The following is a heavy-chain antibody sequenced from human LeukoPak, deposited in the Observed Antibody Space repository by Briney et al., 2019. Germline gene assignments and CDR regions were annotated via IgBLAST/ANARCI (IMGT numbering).Heavy chain of an antibody. CDR1: GGSISSYY. Sequence: SETLSLTCTVSGGSISSYYWGWIRQPPGKGLEWIGYIYYSGSTNYNPSLKSRVTISVDTSKNQFSLKLSSVTAADTAVYYCARVLPTRKAAATNWFDPWGQGTLVTVSS. V-gene: IGHV4-59*01. CDR2: IYYSGST. J-gene: IGHJ5*02. D-gene: IGHD6-13*01. CDR3: ARVLPTRKAAATNWFDP.